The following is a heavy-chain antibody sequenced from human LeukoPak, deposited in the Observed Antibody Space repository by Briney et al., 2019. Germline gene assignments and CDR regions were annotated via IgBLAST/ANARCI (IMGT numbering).Heavy chain of an antibody. CDR3: ARHFIAASGSNWYLDL. J-gene: IGHJ2*01. CDR2: ISDSGST. D-gene: IGHD6-13*01. Sequence: SETLSLTCTVSGASLSSSVYYWGWIRQPPGKGLEWIGSISDSGSTYYNTSLKSRLTISVDTSKSQFSLKLSSVTAADTALYYCARHFIAASGSNWYLDLWGRGTRVTV. CDR1: GASLSSSVYY. V-gene: IGHV4-39*01.